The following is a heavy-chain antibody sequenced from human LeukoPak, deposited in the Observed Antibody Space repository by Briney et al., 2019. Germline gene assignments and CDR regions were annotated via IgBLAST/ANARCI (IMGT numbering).Heavy chain of an antibody. CDR2: ISWNSGSI. D-gene: IGHD3-9*01. V-gene: IGHV3-9*01. Sequence: GGSLRLSCAASGFTFDDYAMHWVRQAPGKGLEWVSGISWNSGSIGYADSVKGRFTISRDNAKNSLYLQMNSLRAEDTALYYCAKDYYDILTGVNWFDPWGQGTLVTVSS. CDR3: AKDYYDILTGVNWFDP. CDR1: GFTFDDYA. J-gene: IGHJ5*02.